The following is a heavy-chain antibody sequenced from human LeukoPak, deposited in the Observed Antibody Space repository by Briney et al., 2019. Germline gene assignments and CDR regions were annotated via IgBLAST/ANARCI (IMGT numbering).Heavy chain of an antibody. J-gene: IGHJ4*02. D-gene: IGHD5-18*01. CDR2: ITYNSGTI. CDR3: ARDSGYRYADDY. V-gene: IGHV3-48*02. CDR1: GFTFRSYA. Sequence: GSLRLSCAASGFTFRSYAMQWVRQAPGKGLEWVSYITYNSGTIFYADSVKGRFTISRDNAKDSLYLQMSSLRDEDTAVYYCARDSGYRYADDYWGQGTLVTVSS.